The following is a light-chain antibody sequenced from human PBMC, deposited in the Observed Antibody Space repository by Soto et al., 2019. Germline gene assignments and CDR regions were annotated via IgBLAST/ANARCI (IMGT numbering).Light chain of an antibody. J-gene: IGKJ1*01. Sequence: EIVLTQSPGTLSLSPGERATLSCRASQSVNSNFLAWYQQKPGQAPRLLISGASNRATGIPDRFSGSGSGTDFTLTISRLEPEDFAVYYCQQCGSSPKTFGQGTKVDIK. CDR3: QQCGSSPKT. CDR1: QSVNSNF. CDR2: GAS. V-gene: IGKV3-20*01.